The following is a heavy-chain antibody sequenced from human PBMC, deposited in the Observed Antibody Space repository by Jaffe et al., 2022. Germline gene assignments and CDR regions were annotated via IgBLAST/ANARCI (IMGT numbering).Heavy chain of an antibody. CDR2: IYHSGST. V-gene: IGHV4-38-2*01. Sequence: QVQLQESGPGLVKPSETLSLTCAVSGYSISSGYYWGWIRQPPGKGLEWIGSIYHSGSTYYNPSLKSRVTISVDTSKNQFSLKLSSVTAADTAVYYCARARFYGDYDHFDYWGQGTLVTVSS. D-gene: IGHD4-17*01. J-gene: IGHJ4*02. CDR1: GYSISSGYY. CDR3: ARARFYGDYDHFDY.